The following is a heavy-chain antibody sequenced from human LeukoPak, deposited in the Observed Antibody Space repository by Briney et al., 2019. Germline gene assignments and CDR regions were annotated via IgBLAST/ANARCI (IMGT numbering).Heavy chain of an antibody. J-gene: IGHJ6*04. CDR1: SGTISGYY. D-gene: IGHD3-10*01. V-gene: IGHV4-34*01. CDR3: ARGLRSTTYYYGSGSYSGYGMDV. Sequence: NPADPLTHTCIDHSGTISGYYWSGVRQPPGKRMEWIGEINHSGSTNYNPSLKSRVTISVDTSKNQFSLKLSSVTAADTAVYYCARGLRSTTYYYGSGSYSGYGMDVWGKGTTVTVSS. CDR2: INHSGST.